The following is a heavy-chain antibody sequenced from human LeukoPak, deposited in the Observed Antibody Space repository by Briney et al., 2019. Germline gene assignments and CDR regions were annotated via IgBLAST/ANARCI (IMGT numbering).Heavy chain of an antibody. V-gene: IGHV3-30*03. J-gene: IGHJ4*02. CDR2: ISYDGSYN. CDR3: SRSHIPDY. CDR1: GFTFRSYH. Sequence: PGGSLRLSCEASGFTFRSYHMHWVRQAPGKGLEWVAVISYDGSYNYYADSVKGRFTISRDNSKSTLYLQMNSLRPEDTAMYYCSRSHIPDYWGQGTLVTVSS.